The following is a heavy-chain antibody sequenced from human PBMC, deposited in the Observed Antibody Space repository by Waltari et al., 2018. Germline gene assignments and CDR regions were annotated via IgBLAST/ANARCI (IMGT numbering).Heavy chain of an antibody. CDR1: GFTVSSNY. Sequence: EVQLVESGGGLIQPGGSLRLSCAASGFTVSSNYMTWVRQAPGEGLEWVSVIYSGGTTYYADSVKGRFTISRDNSKNTLYLQMNRLTAEDTAVYYCARATYSYGSGSYPFDYWGQGTLVTVSS. V-gene: IGHV3-53*01. CDR2: IYSGGTT. CDR3: ARATYSYGSGSYPFDY. D-gene: IGHD3-10*01. J-gene: IGHJ4*02.